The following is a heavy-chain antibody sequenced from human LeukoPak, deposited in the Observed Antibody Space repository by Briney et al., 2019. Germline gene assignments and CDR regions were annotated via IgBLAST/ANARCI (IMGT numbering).Heavy chain of an antibody. CDR1: GFTFSSHG. D-gene: IGHD3-22*01. J-gene: IGHJ4*02. V-gene: IGHV3-30*02. Sequence: PGGSLRLSCAASGFTFSSHGMHWVRQAPGKGLEWVAFIRYDGSNKYYADSVKGRFTISRDNSKNTLYLQMNSLRAEDTAVYYCAKPAGYYDSSGQYYFDYWGQGTLVTVSS. CDR3: AKPAGYYDSSGQYYFDY. CDR2: IRYDGSNK.